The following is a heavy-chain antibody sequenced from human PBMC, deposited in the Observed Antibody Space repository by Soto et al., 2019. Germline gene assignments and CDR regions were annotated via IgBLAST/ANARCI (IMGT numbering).Heavy chain of an antibody. D-gene: IGHD3-22*01. J-gene: IGHJ4*02. CDR3: AIHTHPDSSGYYYF. Sequence: EVQLVESGGGLVQPGGSLRLSCAASGFTFSSYEMNWVRQAPGKGLEWVSYISSSGSTIYYADSVKGRFTISRDNAKNSLYLQMNSLRAEDTAVYYCAIHTHPDSSGYYYFGGQGTLVTVSS. CDR2: ISSSGSTI. CDR1: GFTFSSYE. V-gene: IGHV3-48*03.